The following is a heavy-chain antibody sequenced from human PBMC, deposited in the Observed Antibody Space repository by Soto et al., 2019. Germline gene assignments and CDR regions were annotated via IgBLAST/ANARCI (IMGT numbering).Heavy chain of an antibody. V-gene: IGHV3-33*01. Sequence: QVQLVESGGGVVQPGRSLRLSCAASGFTFSSYGMHWVRQAPGKGLEWVAVIWYDGSNKYYADSVKGRFTISRDNSKNXXYXQXXSLRAEDTAVYYCARDNSGYSSGWYRESPYDAFDIWGQGTMVTVSS. CDR1: GFTFSSYG. D-gene: IGHD6-19*01. CDR3: ARDNSGYSSGWYRESPYDAFDI. J-gene: IGHJ3*02. CDR2: IWYDGSNK.